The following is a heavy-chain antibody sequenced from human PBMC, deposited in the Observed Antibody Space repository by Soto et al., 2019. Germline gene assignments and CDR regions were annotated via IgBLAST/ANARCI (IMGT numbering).Heavy chain of an antibody. CDR3: AKDSGYNYGYFRWFDP. V-gene: IGHV4-59*01. CDR2: IFYSGST. D-gene: IGHD5-18*01. J-gene: IGHJ5*02. Sequence: SETLSLTCPVHGGSISNYYWRWIRQPPGRGLEWIGHIFYSGSTNYNPALKSRVTISVDTSKSQFSLKLSSVTAADTAVYYCAKDSGYNYGYFRWFDPWGQGTLVTVS. CDR1: GGSISNYY.